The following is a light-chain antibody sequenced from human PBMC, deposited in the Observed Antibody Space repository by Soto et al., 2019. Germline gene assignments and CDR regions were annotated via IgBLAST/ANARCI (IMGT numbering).Light chain of an antibody. CDR3: QLYHPYTT. J-gene: IGKJ1*01. Sequence: AIQMTQTPSSLSASLGHRSPITCQASQDFNSYSNWFQQKPGKATKLLIHDVSTLDSGVPSRLSGSASGTEFNLAISSLESDDFATYNCQLYHPYTTFDQMT. CDR2: DVS. CDR1: QDFNSY. V-gene: IGKV1-13*02.